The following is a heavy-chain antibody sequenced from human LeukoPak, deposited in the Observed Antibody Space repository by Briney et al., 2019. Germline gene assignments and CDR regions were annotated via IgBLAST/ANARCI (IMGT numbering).Heavy chain of an antibody. CDR1: GYTFTSYG. CDR3: ARRIAGRLINDAFDI. D-gene: IGHD6-6*01. V-gene: IGHV1-18*01. CDR2: ISAYNGNT. J-gene: IGHJ3*02. Sequence: ASVKVSCKASGYTFTSYGISWVRQAPGQGLEWMGWISAYNGNTNYAQKLQGRVTMTTDTSTSTAYMELRSLRSDDTAVYYCARRIAGRLINDAFDIWGQGTMVTVSS.